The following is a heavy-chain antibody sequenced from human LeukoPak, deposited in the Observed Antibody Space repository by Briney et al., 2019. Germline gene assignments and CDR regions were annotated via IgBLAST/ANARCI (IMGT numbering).Heavy chain of an antibody. CDR1: GFTVSSHY. J-gene: IGHJ1*01. D-gene: IGHD3-22*01. Sequence: AGGSLRLSCAASGFTVSSHYMSWVRQAPGKGLEWVGFIRSKAYGGTTEYAASVKGRFTISRDDSKSIAYLQMNSLKTEDTAVYYCTRDGGFYYDSSGYYTEYFQHWGQGTLVTVSS. V-gene: IGHV3-49*04. CDR2: IRSKAYGGTT. CDR3: TRDGGFYYDSSGYYTEYFQH.